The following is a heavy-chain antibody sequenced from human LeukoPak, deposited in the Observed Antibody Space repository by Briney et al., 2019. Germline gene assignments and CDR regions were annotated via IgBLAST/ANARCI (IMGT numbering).Heavy chain of an antibody. V-gene: IGHV3-11*01. Sequence: GGSLRLSCAASGFTFSDYYMSWIRQAPGKGLEWVSYISSSGSTIYYADSVKGRFIISRDNAKNSLYLQMNSLRAEDTAVYYCARDLNYYDSSGYPEWGQGTLVTVSS. D-gene: IGHD3-22*01. J-gene: IGHJ4*02. CDR1: GFTFSDYY. CDR3: ARDLNYYDSSGYPE. CDR2: ISSSGSTI.